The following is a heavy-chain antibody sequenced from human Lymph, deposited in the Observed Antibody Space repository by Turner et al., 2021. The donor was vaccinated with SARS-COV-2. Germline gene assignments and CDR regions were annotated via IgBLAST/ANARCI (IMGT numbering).Heavy chain of an antibody. Sequence: QVQLVESGGGVVQPGRSLRLSCAASGFTFSSYIMHWVRQGPGKGLEWVAVISYDGSNKYYADSVKGRFTISRDNSKNTLYLQMNSLRAEDTAVYYCARDLVVVTSAFDIWGQGTKVTVSS. J-gene: IGHJ3*02. CDR2: ISYDGSNK. D-gene: IGHD3-22*01. CDR3: ARDLVVVTSAFDI. V-gene: IGHV3-30-3*01. CDR1: GFTFSSYI.